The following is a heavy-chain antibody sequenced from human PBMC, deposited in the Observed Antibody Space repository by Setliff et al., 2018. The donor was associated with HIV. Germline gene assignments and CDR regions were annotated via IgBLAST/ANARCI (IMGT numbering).Heavy chain of an antibody. Sequence: SSETLSLTCAVYGGSFSGYYWNWIRQPPGNGLEWIGEINHSGSTKYNPSLKSRVTISVDMSKNQFSLKLTSLSAADTAVYYCARGGSYDTFDYWGQGTLVTVSS. CDR1: GGSFSGYY. CDR2: INHSGST. CDR3: ARGGSYDTFDY. J-gene: IGHJ4*02. V-gene: IGHV4-34*01. D-gene: IGHD3-22*01.